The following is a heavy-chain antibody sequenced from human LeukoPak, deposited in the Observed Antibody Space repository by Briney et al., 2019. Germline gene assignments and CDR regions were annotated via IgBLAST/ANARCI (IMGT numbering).Heavy chain of an antibody. Sequence: ASVKVSCKASGGTFSSYAISWVRQAPGQGLEWMGGIIPIFGTANYAQKLQGRVTMTTDTSTSTAYMELRSLRSDDTAVYYCARGQDIVVVVAATEDAFDIWGQGTMVTVSS. D-gene: IGHD2-15*01. J-gene: IGHJ3*02. V-gene: IGHV1-69*05. CDR3: ARGQDIVVVVAATEDAFDI. CDR1: GGTFSSYA. CDR2: IIPIFGTA.